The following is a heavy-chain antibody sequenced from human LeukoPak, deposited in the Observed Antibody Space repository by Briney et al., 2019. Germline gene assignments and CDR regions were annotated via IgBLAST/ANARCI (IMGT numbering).Heavy chain of an antibody. CDR2: FDPEDGET. V-gene: IGHV1-24*01. D-gene: IGHD2-15*01. CDR1: GYTLTELS. Sequence: ASVKVSCKVSGYTLTELSMHWVRQAPGKGLEWMGGFDPEDGETIYAQKFQGRVTMTEDTSTDTAYMELSSLRSEDTAVYYCAIYPYCSGGSCYAAWFDPWGQGTLVTVSS. J-gene: IGHJ5*02. CDR3: AIYPYCSGGSCYAAWFDP.